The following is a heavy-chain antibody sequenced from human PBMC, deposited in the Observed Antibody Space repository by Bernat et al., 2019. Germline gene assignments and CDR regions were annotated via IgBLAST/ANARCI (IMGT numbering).Heavy chain of an antibody. V-gene: IGHV1-69*06. CDR1: GGTFSSYA. J-gene: IGHJ3*02. CDR3: GRDSRTRGGSYYEPDDAFDI. D-gene: IGHD1-26*01. Sequence: QVQLVQSGAEVKKPGSSVKVSCKASGGTFSSYAISWVRQAPGQGLEWMGGIIPIFGTANYAQKFQGRDTIAADKSTSTAYMERGSLRTEDTAVYYCGRDSRTRGGSYYEPDDAFDIWGQGTMVTVSS. CDR2: IIPIFGTA.